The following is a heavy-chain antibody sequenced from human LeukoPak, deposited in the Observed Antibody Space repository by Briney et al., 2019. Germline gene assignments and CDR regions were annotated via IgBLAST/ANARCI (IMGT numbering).Heavy chain of an antibody. J-gene: IGHJ4*02. CDR3: ASIPIAVAGPWYYFDY. CDR2: IYYSGST. Sequence: PSETLSLTCTVSGGSINSYYWSWIRQPPGKGLEWIGYIYYSGSTNYNPSLKSRVTISVDTSKNQFSLRLSSVTAADTAVYYCASIPIAVAGPWYYFDYWGQGTLVTVSS. CDR1: GGSINSYY. D-gene: IGHD6-19*01. V-gene: IGHV4-59*01.